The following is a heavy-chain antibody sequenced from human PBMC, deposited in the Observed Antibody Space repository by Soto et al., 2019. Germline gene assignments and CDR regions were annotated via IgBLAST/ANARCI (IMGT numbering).Heavy chain of an antibody. CDR2: VYYSGST. Sequence: SETRSLTCTVSGGSISRYYWSGIRQPPGKGLKWIGYVYYSGSTYYNPSLKIRVTISVDTSKNQVSLRLNSVTAADTAVYYCARRQWLRIFDCWGQGTVVTVSS. J-gene: IGHJ4*02. V-gene: IGHV4-59*01. CDR3: ARRQWLRIFDC. D-gene: IGHD5-12*01. CDR1: GGSISRYY.